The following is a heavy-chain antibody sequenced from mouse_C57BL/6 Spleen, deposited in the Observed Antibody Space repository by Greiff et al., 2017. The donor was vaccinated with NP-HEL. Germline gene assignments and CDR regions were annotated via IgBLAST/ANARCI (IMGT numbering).Heavy chain of an antibody. J-gene: IGHJ4*01. CDR3: ARDLHYGSSLYAMDY. Sequence: VESGGGLVKPGGSLKLSCAASGFTFSSYAMSWVRQTPEKRLEWVATISDGGSYTYYPDNVKGRFTISRDNAKNNLYLQMSHLKSEDTAMYYCARDLHYGSSLYAMDYWGQGTSVTVSS. CDR2: ISDGGSYT. D-gene: IGHD1-1*01. V-gene: IGHV5-4*01. CDR1: GFTFSSYA.